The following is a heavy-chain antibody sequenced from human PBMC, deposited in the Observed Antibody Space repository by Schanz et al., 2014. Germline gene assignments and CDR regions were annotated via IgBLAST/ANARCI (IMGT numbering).Heavy chain of an antibody. V-gene: IGHV3-15*01. CDR1: GFTFSNAW. Sequence: VQLVESGGGLVKPGGSLRLSCGASGFTFSNAWMTWVRQAQGKGLEWVGRVKSKADGGTTAYAAPVEGRFIISRDDSRNTLYLQMSGLKTEDTAVYYCSTTPNFYASGTYSWFDPWGQGTRVTVSS. J-gene: IGHJ5*02. CDR3: STTPNFYASGTYSWFDP. D-gene: IGHD3-10*01. CDR2: VKSKADGGTT.